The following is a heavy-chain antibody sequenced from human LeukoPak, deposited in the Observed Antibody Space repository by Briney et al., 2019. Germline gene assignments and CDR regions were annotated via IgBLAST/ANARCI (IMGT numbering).Heavy chain of an antibody. CDR3: AGPYCSGGTCYSLTDS. CDR1: GFTFSSHA. CDR2: ISGSGGST. V-gene: IGHV3-23*01. D-gene: IGHD2-15*01. J-gene: IGHJ4*02. Sequence: GGSLRLSCAASGFTFSSHAMSWVRQAPGKGLEWVSAISGSGGSTYYADSVKGRFTISRDNSKNTLYLQMSSLRVEDTAVYYCAGPYCSGGTCYSLTDSWGQGTLVTVPS.